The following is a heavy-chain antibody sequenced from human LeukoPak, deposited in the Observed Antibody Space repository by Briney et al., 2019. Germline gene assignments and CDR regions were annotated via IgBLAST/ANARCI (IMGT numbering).Heavy chain of an antibody. D-gene: IGHD4-17*01. CDR2: VYYSGST. CDR3: ARGIESYGDYGY. CDR1: GDSINNYY. Sequence: SETLSLTCTVSGDSINNYYWSWIRQPPGKGLEWIGYVYYSGSTNYNPSLKSRVTISIDTSKNQFSLKLSSLTAADTAIYYCARGIESYGDYGYWGQGILVTVSS. V-gene: IGHV4-59*01. J-gene: IGHJ4*02.